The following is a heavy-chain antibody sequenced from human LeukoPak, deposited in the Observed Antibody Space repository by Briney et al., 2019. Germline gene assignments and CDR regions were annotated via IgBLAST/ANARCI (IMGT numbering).Heavy chain of an antibody. CDR1: GFTFSNFA. Sequence: GGSLRLSCVASGFTFSNFATTCVRQTPGKGLEWVSTVTSTGAGTFYSDSVKGRFSISRDNSKNTLSLHLNSLSADDSGIYFCAKYRETSVGPFDYWGQGVQVTVSS. CDR3: AKYRETSVGPFDY. CDR2: VTSTGAGT. J-gene: IGHJ4*02. D-gene: IGHD1-26*01. V-gene: IGHV3-23*01.